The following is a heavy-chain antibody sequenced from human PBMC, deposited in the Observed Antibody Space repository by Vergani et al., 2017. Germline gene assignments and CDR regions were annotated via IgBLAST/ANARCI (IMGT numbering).Heavy chain of an antibody. D-gene: IGHD1-1*01. J-gene: IGHJ5*01. Sequence: QVQLLESGPGLVKPSQTLSLTCSVSGVSVTSASFYWSWVRQPAGKGLEGLEWIGRIFTSGHTTYNPSLKSRVTISLDRSKNEISLNLKSVAAADTAVYDCARQLNGPLDSWGQGTRVTVSS. CDR2: IFTSGHT. CDR1: GVSVTSASFY. V-gene: IGHV4-61*02. CDR3: ARQLNGPLDS.